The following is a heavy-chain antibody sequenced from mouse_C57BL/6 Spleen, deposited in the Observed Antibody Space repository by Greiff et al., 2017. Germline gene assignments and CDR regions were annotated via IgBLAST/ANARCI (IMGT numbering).Heavy chain of an antibody. V-gene: IGHV1-82*01. CDR3: AASTVVAPGYAMDY. CDR2: IYPGDGDT. Sequence: VKLQESGPELVKPGASVKISCKASGYAFSSSWMNWVKQRPGKGLEWIGRIYPGDGDTNYNGKFKGKATLTADKSSSTAYMQLSSLTSEDSAVYFCAASTVVAPGYAMDYWGQGTSVTVSS. D-gene: IGHD1-1*01. J-gene: IGHJ4*01. CDR1: GYAFSSSW.